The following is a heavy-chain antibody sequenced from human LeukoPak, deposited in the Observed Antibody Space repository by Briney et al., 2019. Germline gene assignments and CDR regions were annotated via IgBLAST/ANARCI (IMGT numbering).Heavy chain of an antibody. Sequence: PSQTLSLTCTVSGGSISSGGYYWSWIRQHPGKGLEWIGYIYYSGSTYYNPSLKSRVTISVDTSKNQFSLKLSSVTAADTAVYYCVRACSSTSCYATLDYWGQGTLVTVSS. D-gene: IGHD2-2*01. CDR2: IYYSGST. CDR1: GGSISSGGYY. V-gene: IGHV4-31*03. CDR3: VRACSSTSCYATLDY. J-gene: IGHJ4*02.